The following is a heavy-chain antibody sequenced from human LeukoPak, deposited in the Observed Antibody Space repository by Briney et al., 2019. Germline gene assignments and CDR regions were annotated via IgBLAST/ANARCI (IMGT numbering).Heavy chain of an antibody. V-gene: IGHV3-23*01. CDR2: ISGSGDNT. Sequence: GGSLRLSCAASGSTFSNYAMNWVRRAPGKGLEWVSGISGSGDNTYYADSVKGRFTISRDNSKNALYLQMNSLRAEDTAVYYCAKGGRGLKWFDPWGQGTLVTVSS. CDR1: GSTFSNYA. J-gene: IGHJ5*02. D-gene: IGHD3-16*01. CDR3: AKGGRGLKWFDP.